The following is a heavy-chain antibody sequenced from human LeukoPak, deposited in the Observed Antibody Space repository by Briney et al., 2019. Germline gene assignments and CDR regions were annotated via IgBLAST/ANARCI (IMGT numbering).Heavy chain of an antibody. CDR3: ARSGFGTTNIYSYFAY. Sequence: SETLSLTCSVSGDSISSSSHSWGWIRQPPGKGLEWIGTIYYSGNTYYNPSLKSRVTISADTSKNHFSLTLTSVAAADTAIYYCARSGFGTTNIYSYFAYWGQGTLVTVSS. CDR1: GDSISSSSHS. CDR2: IYYSGNT. V-gene: IGHV4-39*07. D-gene: IGHD1-7*01. J-gene: IGHJ4*02.